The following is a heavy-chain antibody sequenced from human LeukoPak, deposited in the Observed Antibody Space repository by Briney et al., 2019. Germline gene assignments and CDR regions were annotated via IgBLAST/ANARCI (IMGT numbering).Heavy chain of an antibody. J-gene: IGHJ4*02. CDR3: ARSHRIMITFGGVTIDY. CDR1: GYTFTSYG. V-gene: IGHV1-18*01. Sequence: ASVKVSCKASGYTFTSYGISWVRQAPGQGLEWMGWISAYNGHTNYAQKLQGRVTMTTDTSTSTAYMELRSLRSEDTAVYYCARSHRIMITFGGVTIDYWGQGTLVTVSA. D-gene: IGHD3-16*01. CDR2: ISAYNGHT.